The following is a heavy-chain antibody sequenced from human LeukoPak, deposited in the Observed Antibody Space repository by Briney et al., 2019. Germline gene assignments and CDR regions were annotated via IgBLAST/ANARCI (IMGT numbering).Heavy chain of an antibody. CDR3: ARLSNSGSFLDY. CDR1: GFTVSSNY. Sequence: GGSLRLSCAASGFTVSSNYMSWVRQAPGKGLEWVSVIYSGGSTYYADSVKGRFTISRDNSKNTLYLQMNSLRAEDTAVYYCARLSNSGSFLDYWGQEPWSPSPQ. J-gene: IGHJ4*01. V-gene: IGHV3-53*01. D-gene: IGHD1-26*01. CDR2: IYSGGST.